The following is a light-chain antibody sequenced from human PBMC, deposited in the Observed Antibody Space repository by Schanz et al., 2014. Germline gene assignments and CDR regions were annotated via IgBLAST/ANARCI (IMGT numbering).Light chain of an antibody. CDR3: QQYGSSPGT. CDR1: QSVSSN. CDR2: GAS. Sequence: EIVLTQSPATLSVSPGERATLSCRASQSVSSNLAWYQQKPGQAPRLLIYGASSRATGILDRFSGSGSGTDFTLTISRLEPEDFAVYYCQQYGSSPGTFGQGTKVEIK. J-gene: IGKJ1*01. V-gene: IGKV3-20*01.